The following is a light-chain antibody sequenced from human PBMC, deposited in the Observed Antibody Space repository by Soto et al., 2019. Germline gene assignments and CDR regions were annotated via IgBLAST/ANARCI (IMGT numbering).Light chain of an antibody. CDR2: HAS. J-gene: IGKJ4*01. CDR3: QQYNKWPLT. CDR1: QSVYST. Sequence: EIVMTQSPATLSVSPGERATLSCRASQSVYSTLAWYQQKPGQAPSLLIYHASNRATGIPARFSGSGSGTEFTLTISSLQSEDFAVYYCQQYNKWPLTFGGGTKLEIK. V-gene: IGKV3-15*01.